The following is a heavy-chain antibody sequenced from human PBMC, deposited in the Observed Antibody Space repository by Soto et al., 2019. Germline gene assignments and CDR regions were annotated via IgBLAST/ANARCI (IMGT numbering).Heavy chain of an antibody. J-gene: IGHJ6*02. CDR1: GFTFSDYG. CDR2: IWFDGSNE. V-gene: IGHV3-33*01. CDR3: ARGSLYCSSTSCSYGMDV. Sequence: ESGGGVVQPGWSLRLSCAASGFTFSDYGMHWVRQAPGEGLQWVAVIWFDGSNEHYADSVKGRFTISRDNSKNTLYLQMYSLRAGDTAVYYCARGSLYCSSTSCSYGMDVWDQGTTVTVSS. D-gene: IGHD2-15*01.